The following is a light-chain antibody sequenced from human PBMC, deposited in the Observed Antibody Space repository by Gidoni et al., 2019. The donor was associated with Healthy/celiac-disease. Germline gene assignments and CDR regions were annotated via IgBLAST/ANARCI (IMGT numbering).Light chain of an antibody. V-gene: IGLV1-44*01. Sequence: QSVLTQPPSASGPPGQRVTISCSGSSSNIGSNTVNWYQQLPGTAPKLLIYSNNQRPPGVPDRFSGSKSGTSASLAISGLQSEDEADYYCAAWDDSLNGSVFGGGTKLTVL. J-gene: IGLJ2*01. CDR1: SSNIGSNT. CDR3: AAWDDSLNGSV. CDR2: SNN.